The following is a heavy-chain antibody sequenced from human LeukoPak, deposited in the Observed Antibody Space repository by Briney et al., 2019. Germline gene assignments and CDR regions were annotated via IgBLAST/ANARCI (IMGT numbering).Heavy chain of an antibody. D-gene: IGHD6-13*01. CDR2: ISTTSSHL. CDR1: GFTFSTSD. J-gene: IGHJ4*02. V-gene: IGHV3-21*01. Sequence: GGSLRLSCAGSGFTFSTSDMVWARQAPGKGLEWVSTISTTSSHLYYADSVKGRFTTSRDNAKDSLYLHMSSLRVEDTAVYYCASAAGPFDNWGQGTLVTVSS. CDR3: ASAAGPFDN.